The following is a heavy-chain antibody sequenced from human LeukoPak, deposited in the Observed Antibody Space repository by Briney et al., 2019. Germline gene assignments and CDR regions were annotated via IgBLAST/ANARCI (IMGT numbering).Heavy chain of an antibody. CDR1: GFTFSSYA. CDR2: ISSNGGST. J-gene: IGHJ4*02. Sequence: PGGSLRLYCAASGFTFSSYAMHWVRQAPGKGLEYVSAISSNGGSTYYANSVKGRFTISRDNSKNTLYLQMGSLRAEDMAVYYCARHGHYDFWSGYSLDYWGQGTLVTVSS. CDR3: ARHGHYDFWSGYSLDY. D-gene: IGHD3-3*01. V-gene: IGHV3-64*01.